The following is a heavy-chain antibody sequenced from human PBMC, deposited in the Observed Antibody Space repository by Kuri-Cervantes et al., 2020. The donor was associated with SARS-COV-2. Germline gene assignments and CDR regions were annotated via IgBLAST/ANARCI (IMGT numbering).Heavy chain of an antibody. D-gene: IGHD5-18*01. J-gene: IGHJ4*02. CDR2: IYDSGTT. V-gene: IGHV4-59*11. Sequence: GSLRLSCTVSGGSISDHYWSWIRQSPGKGLEWIGYIYDSGTTNYNPSLKSRVTVSVDKPKNHFSLRLSSVTAADTAVYYCARDLNGQLWSTGLGYWGQGTLVTVSS. CDR1: GGSISDHY. CDR3: ARDLNGQLWSTGLGY.